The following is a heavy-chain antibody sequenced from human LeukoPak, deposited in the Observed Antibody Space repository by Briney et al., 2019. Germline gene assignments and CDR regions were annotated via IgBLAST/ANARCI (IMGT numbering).Heavy chain of an antibody. J-gene: IGHJ5*01. CDR3: ARGRNLEWFDY. V-gene: IGHV4-31*03. CDR2: IYYSGST. D-gene: IGHD3-3*01. Sequence: SETLSLTCTVSGGSISSGGYYWSWIRQHPGKGLEWIGYIYYSGSTYYNPSLKSRVTISVDTSKNQFSLKLSSVTAADTAVYYCARGRNLEWFDYWGQGTLVTVSS. CDR1: GGSISSGGYY.